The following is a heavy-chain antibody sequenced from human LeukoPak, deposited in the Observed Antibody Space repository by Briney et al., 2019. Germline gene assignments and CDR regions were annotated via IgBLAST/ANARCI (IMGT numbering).Heavy chain of an antibody. J-gene: IGHJ4*02. CDR3: TTGYSGYDFDY. D-gene: IGHD5-12*01. V-gene: IGHV3-15*01. CDR1: GITFSTYA. CDR2: IKSKTDGGTT. Sequence: GGSLRLSCAASGITFSTYAMNWVRQAPGKGLEWVGRIKSKTDGGTTDYAAPVKGRFTISRDDSKNTLYLRMNSLKTEDTAVYYCTTGYSGYDFDYWGQGTLVTVSP.